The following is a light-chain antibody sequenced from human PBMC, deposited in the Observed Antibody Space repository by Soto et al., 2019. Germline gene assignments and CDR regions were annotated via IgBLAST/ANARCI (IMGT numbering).Light chain of an antibody. CDR3: QQSYGIPLT. CDR2: AAS. V-gene: IGKV1-39*01. J-gene: IGKJ4*01. CDR1: QTISNY. Sequence: DIQMTQSPSSLSASVGDRVTITCRAGQTISNYLNWYQQKVGKAPKLLIHAASSLQSGXXYRLRGSGSGKDFTLKINSPQPEDFATYYCQQSYGIPLTFGGGTKLDIK.